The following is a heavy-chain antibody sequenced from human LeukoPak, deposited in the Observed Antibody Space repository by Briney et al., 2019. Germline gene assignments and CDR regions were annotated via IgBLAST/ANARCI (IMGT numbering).Heavy chain of an antibody. J-gene: IGHJ4*02. D-gene: IGHD5-24*01. CDR3: AKSGYNRFDY. CDR1: GFTFSNYA. CDR2: IRSDGNNK. Sequence: GGSLRLSCAASGFTFSNYAMHWVRQAPGKGLEWVAFIRSDGNNKYYADSVKGRFTISRDNSKNTLYLQMNSLIAEDTAVYYCAKSGYNRFDYWGQGTRVTVSS. V-gene: IGHV3-30*02.